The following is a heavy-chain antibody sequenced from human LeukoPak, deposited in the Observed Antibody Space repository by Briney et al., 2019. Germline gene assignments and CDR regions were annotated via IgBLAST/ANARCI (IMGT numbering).Heavy chain of an antibody. CDR1: GGSTSSYY. D-gene: IGHD7-27*01. J-gene: IGHJ4*02. CDR3: ARVVIWGYYFDY. CDR2: IYASGST. V-gene: IGHV4-4*07. Sequence: SETLSLTCTVSGGSTSSYYWSWIRQPAGKGLEWIGRIYASGSTTYNPSLKSRVTISLDTSKNQFSLKLRSVTAADTAVYYCARVVIWGYYFDYWGQGTLVTISS.